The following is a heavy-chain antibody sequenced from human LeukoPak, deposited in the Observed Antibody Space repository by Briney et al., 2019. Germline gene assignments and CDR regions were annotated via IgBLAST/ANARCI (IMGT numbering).Heavy chain of an antibody. Sequence: GASVKVSCKASGGTFSSYTISWVRQAPGRGLEWMGRIIPILGIANYAQKFQGRVTITADKSTSTAYMELSSLRSEDTAVYYCARGGYYDSTYWGQGTLVTVYS. J-gene: IGHJ4*02. CDR2: IIPILGIA. D-gene: IGHD3-3*01. CDR3: ARGGYYDSTY. CDR1: GGTFSSYT. V-gene: IGHV1-69*02.